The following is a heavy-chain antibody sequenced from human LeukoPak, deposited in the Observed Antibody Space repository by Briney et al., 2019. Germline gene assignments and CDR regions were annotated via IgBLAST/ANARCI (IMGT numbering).Heavy chain of an antibody. CDR3: ASLAVAGTFDY. CDR1: GGSISSYY. CDR2: IYYSGST. V-gene: IGHV4-59*01. D-gene: IGHD6-19*01. Sequence: SETLSLTCTVSGGSISSYYWSWIRQPPGKGLEWIGYIYYSGSTNYNPSLKSRVTISVDTSKNQFSLKLSSVTAADTAVYYCASLAVAGTFDYWGQGTLVTVSS. J-gene: IGHJ4*02.